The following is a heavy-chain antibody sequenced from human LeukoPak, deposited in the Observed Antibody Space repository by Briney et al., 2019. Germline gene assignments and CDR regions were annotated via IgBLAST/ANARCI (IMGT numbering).Heavy chain of an antibody. CDR1: GSTLSSYS. Sequence: GGSLRLSCAATGSTLSSYSMNWVRQAPGKGLEWVSHISISGSTIHYADSVRGRFTISRDSAKNSLYLRMNSLRADDTTVYYCSTAKFDYWGQGTLLTVSS. CDR2: ISISGSTI. V-gene: IGHV3-48*01. J-gene: IGHJ4*02. CDR3: STAKFDY.